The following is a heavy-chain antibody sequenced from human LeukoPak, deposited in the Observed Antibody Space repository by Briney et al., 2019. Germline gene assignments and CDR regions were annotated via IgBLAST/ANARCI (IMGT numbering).Heavy chain of an antibody. CDR1: GFTFRDYG. J-gene: IGHJ4*02. D-gene: IGHD3-22*01. CDR2: IWYDGSNK. CDR3: ARSIPRYDGSGYYPDS. V-gene: IGHV3-33*01. Sequence: GGSLRLSCAASGFTFRDYGMHWVRQAPGKGLEWVAVIWYDGSNKVYGESEKGRFTISRDNSKNTLYLQMNSLRAEDTAVYYCARSIPRYDGSGYYPDSWGQGILVTVSS.